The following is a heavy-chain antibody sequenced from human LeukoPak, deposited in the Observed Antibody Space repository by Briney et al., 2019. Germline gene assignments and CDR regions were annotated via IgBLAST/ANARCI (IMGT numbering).Heavy chain of an antibody. D-gene: IGHD3-9*01. CDR1: GFTFSSSG. CDR2: IRFDGSDI. J-gene: IGHJ4*02. CDR3: AEDHATYDFLTGYPAY. V-gene: IGHV3-30*02. Sequence: GGSLRLSCAASGFTFSSSGMHWVRQAPGKGLEWVAFIRFDGSDIYYGDSVKGRFTISRDNSKNTLYLHLNSLRGEDTAVYYCAEDHATYDFLTGYPAYWGQGIPVIVSS.